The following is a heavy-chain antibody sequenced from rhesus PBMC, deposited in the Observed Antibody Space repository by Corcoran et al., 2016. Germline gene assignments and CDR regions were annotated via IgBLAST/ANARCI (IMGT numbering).Heavy chain of an antibody. CDR3: AREGAGTALFFD. D-gene: IGHD1-20*01. V-gene: IGHV4-106*01. CDR1: GGSISDDYY. CDR2: IYGSGGGT. Sequence: QVQLQESGPGLVKPSETLSLTCAVSGGSISDDYYWSWIRQPPGKGLEWIGYIYGSGGGTNYNLSIKNQVTSSIDTSKNQFSLKLSSVTAADTAVYYCAREGAGTALFFDWGQGVLVTVSS. J-gene: IGHJ4*01.